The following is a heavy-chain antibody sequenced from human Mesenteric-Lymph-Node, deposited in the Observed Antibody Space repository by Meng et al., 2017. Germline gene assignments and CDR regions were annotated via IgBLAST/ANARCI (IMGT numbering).Heavy chain of an antibody. Sequence: GGSLRLSCAASGFTFSSYWMSWVRQAPGKGLEWVANIKQDGSEKYYVDSVKGRFTISRDNAKNSLYLQMNSLRAEDTAVYYCARDDYDSSGYSHFDYWGQGTLVTVSS. CDR3: ARDDYDSSGYSHFDY. V-gene: IGHV3-7*01. CDR1: GFTFSSYW. J-gene: IGHJ4*02. CDR2: IKQDGSEK. D-gene: IGHD3-22*01.